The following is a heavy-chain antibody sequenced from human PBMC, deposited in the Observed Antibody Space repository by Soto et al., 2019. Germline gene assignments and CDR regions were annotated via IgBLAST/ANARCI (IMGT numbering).Heavy chain of an antibody. CDR1: GFTFSSYA. Sequence: QVQLVESGGGVVQPGRSLRLSCAASGFTFSSYAMHWVRQAPGKGLEWVAVISYDGSNKYYADSVKGRFTISRDNSKNTLYLRMNSLRAEDTAVYYCAHISGYYPPLGWGQGTLGTVSS. J-gene: IGHJ4*02. V-gene: IGHV3-30-3*01. CDR2: ISYDGSNK. D-gene: IGHD3-22*01. CDR3: AHISGYYPPLG.